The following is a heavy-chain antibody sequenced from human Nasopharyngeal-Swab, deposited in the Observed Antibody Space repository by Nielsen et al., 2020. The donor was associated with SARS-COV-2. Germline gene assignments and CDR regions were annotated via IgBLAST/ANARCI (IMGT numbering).Heavy chain of an antibody. J-gene: IGHJ4*02. CDR2: VRSKANNYAT. CDR1: GFTFSDSA. V-gene: IGHV3-73*01. D-gene: IGHD2-15*01. CDR3: TRCGGSCYAGRDY. Sequence: RGSLRLSCAASGFTFSDSAVHWVRQASGKGLEWVGRVRSKANNYATAYAASVKGRFTISRDDSKNTAYLQMNSLKTEDTAVYYGTRCGGSCYAGRDYWGQGTLVTVSS.